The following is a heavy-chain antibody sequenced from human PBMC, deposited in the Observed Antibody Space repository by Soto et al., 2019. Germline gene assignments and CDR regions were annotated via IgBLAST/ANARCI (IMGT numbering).Heavy chain of an antibody. CDR2: ISGSGGST. V-gene: IGHV3-23*01. CDR3: AKARHCSGGSCYSRLGAFDI. D-gene: IGHD2-15*01. Sequence: PGGSLRLSCAASGFPFSSYAMSWVRQAPGKGLEWVSAISGSGGSTYYADSVKGRFTISRDNSKNTLYLQMNSLRAEDTAVYYCAKARHCSGGSCYSRLGAFDIWGQGTMVTVSS. J-gene: IGHJ3*02. CDR1: GFPFSSYA.